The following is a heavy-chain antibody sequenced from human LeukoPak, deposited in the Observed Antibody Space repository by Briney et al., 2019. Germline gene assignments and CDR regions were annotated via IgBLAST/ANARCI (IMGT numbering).Heavy chain of an antibody. CDR3: AKDHSSSWFNHFDY. J-gene: IGHJ4*02. V-gene: IGHV3-30*18. CDR2: ISYDGSNK. Sequence: GGSLRLSCAASGSTFSSYGMHWVRQAPGKGLEWVAVISYDGSNKYYADSVKGRFTISRDNSKNTLYLQMNSLRAEDTAVYYCAKDHSSSWFNHFDYWGQGTLVTVSS. D-gene: IGHD6-13*01. CDR1: GSTFSSYG.